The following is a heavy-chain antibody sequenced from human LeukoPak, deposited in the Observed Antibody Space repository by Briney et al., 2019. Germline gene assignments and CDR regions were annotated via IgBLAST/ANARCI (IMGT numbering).Heavy chain of an antibody. Sequence: GGSLRLSCAASGFTFSSYTMNWVRQAPGKGLEWVSYISSSNTIYYADSVKGRFTISRDNAKNSLYLQMNSLRAEDTAVYYCARWALYYNYYMDVWGKGTTVTVSS. J-gene: IGHJ6*03. V-gene: IGHV3-48*01. D-gene: IGHD3-10*01. CDR3: ARWALYYNYYMDV. CDR1: GFTFSSYT. CDR2: ISSSNTI.